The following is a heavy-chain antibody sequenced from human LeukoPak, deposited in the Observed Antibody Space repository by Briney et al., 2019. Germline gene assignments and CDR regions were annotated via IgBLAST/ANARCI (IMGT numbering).Heavy chain of an antibody. Sequence: GGSLRLSCEASGFTINSYAMTWVRQAPGKGLEWVSTFSGSGGSTYYADSVKGRFTISRDDSKNTLFLQMNSLRAEDTALYYCAKDSASKWRTYVDYWGQGALVTVSS. CDR3: AKDSASKWRTYVDY. V-gene: IGHV3-23*01. D-gene: IGHD5-12*01. J-gene: IGHJ4*02. CDR1: GFTINSYA. CDR2: FSGSGGST.